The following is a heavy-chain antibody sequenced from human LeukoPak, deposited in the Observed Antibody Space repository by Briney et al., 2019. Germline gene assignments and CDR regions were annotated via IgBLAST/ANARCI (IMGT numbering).Heavy chain of an antibody. J-gene: IGHJ5*02. V-gene: IGHV3-30*18. CDR2: ISYDGSNK. Sequence: GGSLRLSCAASGFTFNSYGMHWVRQAPGKGLEWVAVISYDGSNKYYADSVKGRFTISRDNSKNTLYLQMNSLRAEDTAVYYCAKTIVGAAWFDPWGQGTLVTVSS. CDR3: AKTIVGAAWFDP. CDR1: GFTFNSYG. D-gene: IGHD1-26*01.